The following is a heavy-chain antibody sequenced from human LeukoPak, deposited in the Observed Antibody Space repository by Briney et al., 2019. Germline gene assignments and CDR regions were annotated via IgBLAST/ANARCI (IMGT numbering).Heavy chain of an antibody. V-gene: IGHV3-23*01. Sequence: PGGSLRLSCAASGFIFSNYAMSWVRQAPGKGLEWVSSITANGAGAYYADSVKGRFTISRDNAKNSLYLQMNSLRAEDTAVYYCARVPNWGFAYYFDDWGQGTLVTVSS. CDR1: GFIFSNYA. J-gene: IGHJ4*02. CDR3: ARVPNWGFAYYFDD. CDR2: ITANGAGA. D-gene: IGHD7-27*01.